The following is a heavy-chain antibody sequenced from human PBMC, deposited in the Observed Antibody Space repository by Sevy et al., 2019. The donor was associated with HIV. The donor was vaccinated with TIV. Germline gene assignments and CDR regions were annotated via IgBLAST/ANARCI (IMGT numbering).Heavy chain of an antibody. Sequence: GGSLRLSCAASGFTPSTYGMHWVRQAPGKGLEWVAVIGCDGSNKYYSDSVKGRFTISGDNSKNTLFLQLDSLRAEDTAVYYCARDPRMYGDYLLAYFDYWGQGTLVTVSS. D-gene: IGHD2-8*01. CDR3: ARDPRMYGDYLLAYFDY. J-gene: IGHJ4*02. CDR2: IGCDGSNK. CDR1: GFTPSTYG. V-gene: IGHV3-33*01.